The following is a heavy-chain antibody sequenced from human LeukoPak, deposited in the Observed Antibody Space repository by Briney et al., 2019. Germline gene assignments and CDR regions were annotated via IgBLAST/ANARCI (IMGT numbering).Heavy chain of an antibody. J-gene: IGHJ4*02. D-gene: IGHD2-21*02. CDR1: GFTFSSHS. CDR2: ISSGGRYI. V-gene: IGHV3-21*01. Sequence: AGSLRLSCAASGFTFSSHSMNWVRQAPGKGLEWVSSISSGGRYINYADSVRGRFTISRDNAKNSLYLQMNSLRAADTAVYYCARGPYCGGDCYQYYFDYWGQGTLVIVSS. CDR3: ARGPYCGGDCYQYYFDY.